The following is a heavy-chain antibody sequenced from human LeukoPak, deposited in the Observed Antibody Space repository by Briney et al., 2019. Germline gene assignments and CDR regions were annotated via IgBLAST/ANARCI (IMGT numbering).Heavy chain of an antibody. CDR2: ISSSSGTI. CDR1: GFTFRRYS. CDR3: GRGGSYYNEAFDI. J-gene: IGHJ3*02. Sequence: GGSLRLSCAGSGFTFRRYSMNWVRQAPGKGLEWVSYISSSSGTIYYADSVKGRFTISRDNAKDSLYLQMNSLRAEDTAVYYCGRGGSYYNEAFDIWGQGTMVTVSS. V-gene: IGHV3-48*01. D-gene: IGHD1-26*01.